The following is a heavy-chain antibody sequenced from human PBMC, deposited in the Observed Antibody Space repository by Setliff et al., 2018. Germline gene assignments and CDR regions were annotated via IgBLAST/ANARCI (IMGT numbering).Heavy chain of an antibody. V-gene: IGHV3-23*01. Sequence: GGSLRLSCAASGFSFSSYTMNWVRQAPGKGLEWISSIGGAGDFTYYANSVKGRFTISRDNSKNTLFLQMNSLRAEDTAVYYCAKGRLGGHHGWFDPWGQGTLVTVS. D-gene: IGHD3-16*01. CDR2: IGGAGDFT. CDR1: GFSFSSYT. CDR3: AKGRLGGHHGWFDP. J-gene: IGHJ5*02.